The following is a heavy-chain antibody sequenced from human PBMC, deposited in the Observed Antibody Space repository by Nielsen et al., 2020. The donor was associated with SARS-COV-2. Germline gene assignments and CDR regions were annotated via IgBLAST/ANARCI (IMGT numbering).Heavy chain of an antibody. CDR3: AKDLPRGYSYGWVYYYYGMDV. CDR1: GFTFSSYG. J-gene: IGHJ6*02. V-gene: IGHV3-30*02. CDR2: IWYDGSNK. Sequence: GGSLRLSCAASGFTFSSYGMHWVRQAPGKGLEWVAVIWYDGSNKYYADSVKGRFTIPRDNSKNTLYLQMNSLRAEDTAVYYCAKDLPRGYSYGWVYYYYGMDVWGQGTTVTVSS. D-gene: IGHD5-18*01.